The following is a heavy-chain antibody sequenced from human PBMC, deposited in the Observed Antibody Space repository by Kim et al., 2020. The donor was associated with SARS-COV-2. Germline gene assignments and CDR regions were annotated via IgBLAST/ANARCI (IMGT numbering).Heavy chain of an antibody. V-gene: IGHV3-30*18. CDR3: AKDSGRITMIVVVITGIDY. Sequence: GGSLRLSCAASGFTFSSYGMHWVRQAPGKGLEWVAVISYEGSKKYYADSVKGRFTISRDNSKNTLDLQMNSLRAEDTAVYYCAKDSGRITMIVVVITGIDYWGQGTLVTVSS. CDR1: GFTFSSYG. CDR2: ISYEGSKK. D-gene: IGHD3-22*01. J-gene: IGHJ4*02.